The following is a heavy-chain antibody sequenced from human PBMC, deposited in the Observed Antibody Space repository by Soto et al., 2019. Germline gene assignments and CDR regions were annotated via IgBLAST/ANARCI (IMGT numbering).Heavy chain of an antibody. CDR2: TNSDGTDS. Sequence: PGGSLRLSCAAAWFDFEDYAMHWVRQVPGKVLEWVSLTNSDGTDSYYMDSVKGRFTISRDNAKSTLYLQMDRLRPEDTALYFCAKSLYYYDSSPLDHWGQGTLVTVSS. CDR1: WFDFEDYA. D-gene: IGHD3-22*01. V-gene: IGHV3-43D*04. J-gene: IGHJ4*02. CDR3: AKSLYYYDSSPLDH.